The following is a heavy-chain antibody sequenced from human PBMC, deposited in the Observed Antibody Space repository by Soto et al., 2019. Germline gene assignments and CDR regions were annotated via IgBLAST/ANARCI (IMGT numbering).Heavy chain of an antibody. CDR2: INPSGGST. V-gene: IGHV1-46*03. CDR3: ARGGWEWEDY. J-gene: IGHJ4*02. CDR1: GYTFTSYY. D-gene: IGHD1-26*01. Sequence: QVQLVQSGAEVKKPGASVKVSCKASGYTFTSYYMHWVRQAPGQGLEWMGIINPSGGSTSYAQKFQXXVXMXXDTSTGTVYMVLSSRRSEDTAVYYGARGGWEWEDYWGQGTLVTVSS.